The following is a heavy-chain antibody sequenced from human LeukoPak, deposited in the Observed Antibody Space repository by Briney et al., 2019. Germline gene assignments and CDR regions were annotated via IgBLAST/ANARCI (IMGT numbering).Heavy chain of an antibody. CDR1: GFSFSDSW. D-gene: IGHD7-27*01. CDR3: ATYKNWVAGDI. CDR2: IKEDESQE. Sequence: GGSLRLSCAASGFSFSDSWMSWVRQAPGKGPEWVANIKEDESQEHYADSVKGRFTVSRDNAKNSLFLQMNSLRVEDTAVYYCATYKNWVAGDIWGQGTTVSVSS. J-gene: IGHJ6*02. V-gene: IGHV3-7*01.